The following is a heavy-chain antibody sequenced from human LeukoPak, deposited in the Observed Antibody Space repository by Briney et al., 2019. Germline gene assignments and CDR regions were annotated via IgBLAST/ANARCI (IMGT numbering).Heavy chain of an antibody. V-gene: IGHV4-61*02. D-gene: IGHD3-9*01. CDR1: GGSISSGSYY. Sequence: SETLSLTCTVSGGSISSGSYYWSWIRQPAGKGLEWIGRIYTSGSTNYNPSLKSRVTISVDTSKNQFSLNLSSVTAADTAVYYCARGPTYYDILTGYYGDHFDYWGQRTLVTVSS. CDR2: IYTSGST. CDR3: ARGPTYYDILTGYYGDHFDY. J-gene: IGHJ4*02.